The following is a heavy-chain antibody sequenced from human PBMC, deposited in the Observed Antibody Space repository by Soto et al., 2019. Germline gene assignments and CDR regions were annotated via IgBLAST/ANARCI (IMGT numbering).Heavy chain of an antibody. Sequence: GVSLRLSCAASGFTFSSYAMSWVRQAPGKGLEWVSAISGSGGSTYYADSVKGRFTISRDNSKNTLYLQMNSLRAEDTAVYYCATVDKGPCSSTGCRDFHNSGQGTLVTVSA. CDR1: GFTFSSYA. CDR2: ISGSGGST. D-gene: IGHD2-2*01. V-gene: IGHV3-23*01. CDR3: ATVDKGPCSSTGCRDFHN. J-gene: IGHJ4*02.